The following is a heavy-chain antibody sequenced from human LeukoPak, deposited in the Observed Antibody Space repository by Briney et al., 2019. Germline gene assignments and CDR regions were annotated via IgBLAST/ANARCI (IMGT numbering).Heavy chain of an antibody. CDR2: INTDGSTT. V-gene: IGHV3-74*01. CDR1: GFTFSSYW. J-gene: IGHJ4*02. D-gene: IGHD2-15*01. Sequence: GGSLRLSCAASGFTFSSYWMHWVRQAPGKGLMWVSRINTDGSTTNYADSVKGRFTISRDNAKNTLYLQMNSLRADDTAVYYCASLLGDCSGGSCYRSPNFDNWGQGTLVTVSS. CDR3: ASLLGDCSGGSCYRSPNFDN.